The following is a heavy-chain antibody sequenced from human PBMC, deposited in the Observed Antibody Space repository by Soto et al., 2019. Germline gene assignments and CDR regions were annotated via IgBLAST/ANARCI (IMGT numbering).Heavy chain of an antibody. D-gene: IGHD3-22*01. V-gene: IGHV4-61*01. J-gene: IGHJ6*02. Sequence: QVQLQESGPGLVKPSETLSLTCTVSGGSVSSGSYYWSWIRQPPGKGLEWIGYIYYSGSTNYNPSLKSRVTISVDTSKHQFSLKLSAVTAADTAVYYCARDKFYYDSSGYQSYYYYGMDVWGQGTTVTVSS. CDR2: IYYSGST. CDR1: GGSVSSGSYY. CDR3: ARDKFYYDSSGYQSYYYYGMDV.